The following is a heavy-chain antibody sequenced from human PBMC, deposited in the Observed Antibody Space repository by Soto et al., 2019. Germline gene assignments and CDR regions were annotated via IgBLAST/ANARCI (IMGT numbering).Heavy chain of an antibody. CDR2: INPNSGNT. CDR3: ARGVRLYCGGDCYHEYYFDY. D-gene: IGHD2-21*02. CDR1: GYTFTSYG. J-gene: IGHJ4*02. Sequence: ASVKVSCKASGYTFTSYGISWVRQAPGQGLEWMGWINPNSGNTNYAQKFQGWVTMTRDTSISTAYLELSRLRSDDTAVYYCARGVRLYCGGDCYHEYYFDYWGQGTLVTVSS. V-gene: IGHV1-2*04.